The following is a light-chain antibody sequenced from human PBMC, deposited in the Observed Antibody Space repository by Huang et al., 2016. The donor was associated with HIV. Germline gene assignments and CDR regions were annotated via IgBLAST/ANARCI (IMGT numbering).Light chain of an antibody. CDR2: GAS. J-gene: IGKJ3*01. CDR3: QQFNNWPPRFT. V-gene: IGKV3-15*01. CDR1: QNIGDN. Sequence: EIVMTQSPATLSVSPGERATLSCRASQNIGDNLTWYQHKPGQAPRLLSSGASTRATGIPPRFSVSGSGTEFTLTISGLESEDFAVYYCQQFNNWPPRFTFGHGTTVDVK.